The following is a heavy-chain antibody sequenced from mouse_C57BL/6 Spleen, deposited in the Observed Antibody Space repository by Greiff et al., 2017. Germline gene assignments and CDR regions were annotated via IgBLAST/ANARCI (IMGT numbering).Heavy chain of an antibody. Sequence: QVQLQQPGAELVRPGTSVKLSCKASGYTFTSYWMHWVKQRPGQGLEWIGVIEPSDSYTNYNQKFKGKATLTVDTSSSTASMQLSSLTSEDSAVYYCARKGKPSAYYCDYRGQGTTLTVSS. D-gene: IGHD6-1*01. CDR2: IEPSDSYT. CDR3: ARKGKPSAYYCDY. J-gene: IGHJ2*01. V-gene: IGHV1-59*01. CDR1: GYTFTSYW.